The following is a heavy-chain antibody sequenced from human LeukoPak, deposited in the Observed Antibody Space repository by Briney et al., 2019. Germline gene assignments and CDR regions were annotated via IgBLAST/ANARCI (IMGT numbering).Heavy chain of an antibody. Sequence: PGGSLRLSCAASGFSFSSYGMHWVRLAPGRGLEWVASIPRDGSYEKYANSVKGRFAISRDNSKSTLYLQMNSLRAEDTAVYYCAKAPQWSRGIAAAGSYYYYGMDVWGQGTTVTVSS. CDR1: GFSFSSYG. V-gene: IGHV3-30*02. CDR2: IPRDGSYE. CDR3: AKAPQWSRGIAAAGSYYYYGMDV. D-gene: IGHD6-13*01. J-gene: IGHJ6*02.